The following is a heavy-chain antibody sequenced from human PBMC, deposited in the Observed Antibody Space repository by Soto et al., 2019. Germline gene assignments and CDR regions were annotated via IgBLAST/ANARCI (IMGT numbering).Heavy chain of an antibody. Sequence: GASVKVSCKASGYTFTSYAMHWVRQAPGQRLEWMGWINAGNGNTKYSQKFQGRVTITRDTSASTAYMELSSLRSEDTAVYYCAGPVYCSSTSCHPGTYYFDYWGQGTLVTVSS. D-gene: IGHD2-2*01. CDR1: GYTFTSYA. CDR2: INAGNGNT. CDR3: AGPVYCSSTSCHPGTYYFDY. V-gene: IGHV1-3*01. J-gene: IGHJ4*02.